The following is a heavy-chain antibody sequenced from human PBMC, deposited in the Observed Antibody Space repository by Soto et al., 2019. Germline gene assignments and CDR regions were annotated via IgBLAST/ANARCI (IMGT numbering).Heavy chain of an antibody. Sequence: ASVKVSCKASGYTFTSYDINWVGQATGQGLEWMGWMNPNSGNTGYAQKFQGRVTMARNTSISTAYMELSSLRSEDTAVYYCARGNRKIWGSYRSDYWGQGTLVSVSS. CDR2: MNPNSGNT. CDR3: ARGNRKIWGSYRSDY. D-gene: IGHD3-16*02. CDR1: GYTFTSYD. J-gene: IGHJ4*02. V-gene: IGHV1-8*01.